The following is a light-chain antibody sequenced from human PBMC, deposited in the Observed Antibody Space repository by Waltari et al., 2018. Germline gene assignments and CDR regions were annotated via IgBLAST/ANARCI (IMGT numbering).Light chain of an antibody. Sequence: IALTQSPATLSLSPGERATLSCRANKIFSVYLAWYQHKPGQAPRLLIYDTSNRATGIPARFIGSGSETDFTLTISSLEPEDFAVYYCQQRNNWPLSFGGGTKVEIK. V-gene: IGKV3-11*01. J-gene: IGKJ4*01. CDR3: QQRNNWPLS. CDR1: KIFSVY. CDR2: DTS.